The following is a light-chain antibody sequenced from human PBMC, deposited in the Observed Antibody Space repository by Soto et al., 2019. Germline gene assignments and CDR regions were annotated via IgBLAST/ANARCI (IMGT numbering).Light chain of an antibody. Sequence: DGVLTQSPLSLPVTLGQPASISCRSSQSLAYSDGNTYLNWVQQRPGQSPRRLIYRISSRDSGVPDSFSGSGSGTDFPLKISRVEAEDVGVYYCMQGTHWPLTFGGGTKVEIK. J-gene: IGKJ4*01. CDR3: MQGTHWPLT. V-gene: IGKV2-30*01. CDR2: RIS. CDR1: QSLAYSDGNTY.